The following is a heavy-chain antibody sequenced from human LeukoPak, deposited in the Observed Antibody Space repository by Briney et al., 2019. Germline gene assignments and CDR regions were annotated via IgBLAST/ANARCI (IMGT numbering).Heavy chain of an antibody. CDR1: GYTFTGYY. J-gene: IGHJ5*02. CDR3: ARDRDGYIVVVPAVMGWFDP. CDR2: INPNSGGT. Sequence: ASVKVSCKASGYTFTGYYMHWVRQAPGQGLEWMGWINPNSGGTNYAQKFQGRVTMTRDTSISTAYMELSRLRSDDTAVYYCARDRDGYIVVVPAVMGWFDPWGQGTLVTVSS. V-gene: IGHV1-2*02. D-gene: IGHD2-2*01.